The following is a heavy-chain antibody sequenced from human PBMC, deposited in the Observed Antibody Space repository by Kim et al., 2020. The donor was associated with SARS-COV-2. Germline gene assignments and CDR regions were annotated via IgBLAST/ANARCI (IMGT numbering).Heavy chain of an antibody. Sequence: VKSRFTISSDNTKNTLYLQMNSLRAEDTAVYYCAKVTMVRGVIYWFDPWGQGTLVTVSS. CDR3: AKVTMVRGVIYWFDP. J-gene: IGHJ5*02. D-gene: IGHD3-10*01. V-gene: IGHV3-23*01.